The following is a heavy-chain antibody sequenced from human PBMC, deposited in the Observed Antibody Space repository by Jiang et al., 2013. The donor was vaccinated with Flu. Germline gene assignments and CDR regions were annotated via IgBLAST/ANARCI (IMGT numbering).Heavy chain of an antibody. D-gene: IGHD2-2*01. CDR3: ARDVGYCSSTSCYSVGFDP. V-gene: IGHV1-8*02. CDR2: LNPNSGNT. J-gene: IGHJ5*02. CDR1: GYTFTTYD. Sequence: GAEVKKPGASVKVSCKASGYTFTTYDIHWVRQATGQGLEWMGWLNPNSGNTVYAQKFQGRLTMTRNTSVSTAYMELSSLRSEDTAVYYCARDVGYCSSTSCYSVGFDPWGQGTLVTVSS.